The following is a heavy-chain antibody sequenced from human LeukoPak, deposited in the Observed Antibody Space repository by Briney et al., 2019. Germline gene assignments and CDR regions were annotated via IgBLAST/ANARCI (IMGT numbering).Heavy chain of an antibody. D-gene: IGHD2-2*01. CDR3: ARTKVVVPAAMNYMDV. CDR2: NYYSGST. CDR1: GGSISSGGYY. J-gene: IGHJ6*03. Sequence: SQTLSLTCTVSGGSISSGGYYWSWIRQHPGTGLEWIGYNYYSGSTYYNPSLKSRVTIAVDTSKNQFSLKLRSVTAADTAVYYCARTKVVVPAAMNYMDVWGKGATVTVSS. V-gene: IGHV4-31*03.